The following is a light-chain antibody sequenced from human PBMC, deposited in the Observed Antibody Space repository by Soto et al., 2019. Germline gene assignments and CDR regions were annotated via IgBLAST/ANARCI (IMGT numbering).Light chain of an antibody. CDR2: GAS. CDR1: QSVSSNY. J-gene: IGKJ1*01. Sequence: EIVLTQSPGTLSLSPGERANLSCRASQSVSSNYLAWYQQKPGQAPRLLISGASSRATGIPDRFSGSGSGTDFSLTIRGVQPEDVATYYCQKFNGALWAFGQGTKVEVK. CDR3: QKFNGALWA. V-gene: IGKV3-20*01.